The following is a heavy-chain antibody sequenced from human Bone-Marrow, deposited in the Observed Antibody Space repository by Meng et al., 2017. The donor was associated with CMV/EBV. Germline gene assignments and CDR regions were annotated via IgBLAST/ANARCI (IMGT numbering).Heavy chain of an antibody. Sequence: GESLKISCAASGFTFSSYAMHWVRQAPGKGLEWVSYISSSSSTIYYADSVKGRFTISRDNAKNSLYLQMNSLRAEDTAVYYCARGETYYDFWSGYYTDIYWGQGTLVTVSS. CDR1: GFTFSSYA. CDR3: ARGETYYDFWSGYYTDIY. V-gene: IGHV3-48*04. J-gene: IGHJ4*02. CDR2: ISSSSSTI. D-gene: IGHD3-3*01.